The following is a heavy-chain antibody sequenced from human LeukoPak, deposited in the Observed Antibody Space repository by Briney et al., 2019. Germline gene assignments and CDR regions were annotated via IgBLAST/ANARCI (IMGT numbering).Heavy chain of an antibody. CDR2: ISASGGST. CDR3: AKDVRVGEYYGSGSYFDY. Sequence: PGGSLRLSCAASGFTFSSYAMSWVRQAPGKGLEWVSIISASGGSTYYADSVKGRFTIPRDKSKNYLQMNSLRGDDTAIYYCAKDVRVGEYYGSGSYFDYWGQGTLVTVSS. D-gene: IGHD3-10*01. CDR1: GFTFSSYA. J-gene: IGHJ4*02. V-gene: IGHV3-23*01.